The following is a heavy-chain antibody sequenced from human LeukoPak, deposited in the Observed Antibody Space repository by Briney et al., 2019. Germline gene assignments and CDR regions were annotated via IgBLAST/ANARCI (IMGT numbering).Heavy chain of an antibody. CDR2: ISAYSDNT. CDR3: VKQGYDRGGYYGH. Sequence: GASVKVSCKASGYTFTKYGVSWVRQAPGQGLEWMGWISAYSDNTDYAPKFQGRITVTKDPSTDTAYMELRSLRPDDTAVYYCVKQGYDRGGYYGHWGQGALVTVSS. CDR1: GYTFTKYG. V-gene: IGHV1-18*01. J-gene: IGHJ4*02. D-gene: IGHD3-22*01.